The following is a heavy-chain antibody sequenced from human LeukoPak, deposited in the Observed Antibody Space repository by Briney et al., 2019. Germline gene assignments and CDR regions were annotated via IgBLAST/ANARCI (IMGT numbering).Heavy chain of an antibody. J-gene: IGHJ4*02. V-gene: IGHV3-30*18. CDR1: GFTFNNFG. Sequence: GGSLRLSCEASGFTFNNFGMHWVRQAPGKGLEWVAVISYDGSNKYYADSVKGRFTISRDNSKNTLYLQMNSLRAEDTAVYYCAKWDYYFDYWGQGTLVTVSS. CDR2: ISYDGSNK. D-gene: IGHD1-26*01. CDR3: AKWDYYFDY.